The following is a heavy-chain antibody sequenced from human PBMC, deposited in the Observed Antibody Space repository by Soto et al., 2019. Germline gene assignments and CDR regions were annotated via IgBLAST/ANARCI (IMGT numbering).Heavy chain of an antibody. Sequence: PGGSLRPSCEASGFSFSSYGMHWVRQAPGKGLRWVAVIWSDGGNKYYADPVKGRFTISRDNSKNTLYVQMNSLRAEDTAVYYCARDPYCSTTSCSYYFDYWGQGTLVTVSS. V-gene: IGHV3-33*01. J-gene: IGHJ4*02. CDR3: ARDPYCSTTSCSYYFDY. CDR1: GFSFSSYG. D-gene: IGHD2-2*01. CDR2: IWSDGGNK.